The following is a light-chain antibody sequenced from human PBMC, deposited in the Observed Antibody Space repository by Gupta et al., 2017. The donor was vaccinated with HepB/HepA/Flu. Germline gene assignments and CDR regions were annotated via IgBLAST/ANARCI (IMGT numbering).Light chain of an antibody. J-gene: IGKJ1*01. CDR3: QQRSNWPLT. Sequence: DIVLTQSPATLSLSPGEGATLSCRASQSVRSYLAWYQQKVGQAPRLLIYDASNRATGIPARFSGSGSGTDFTLTISSLEPEDFAVYYCQQRSNWPLTFGQGTKVEIK. CDR1: QSVRSY. V-gene: IGKV3-11*01. CDR2: DAS.